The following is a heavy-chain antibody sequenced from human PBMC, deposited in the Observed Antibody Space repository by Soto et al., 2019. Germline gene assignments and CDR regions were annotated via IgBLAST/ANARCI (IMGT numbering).Heavy chain of an antibody. CDR3: ARQPPATAAFDI. J-gene: IGHJ3*02. Sequence: SXTLSLTCTVSGVSISNFYWSWIRQPPGKGLEWIGYSYYSGSTNYNPSLKSRVTMSVDTSKNQLSLNLTSVTAADTAVYYCARQPPATAAFDIWGQGTMVTVSS. V-gene: IGHV4-59*08. D-gene: IGHD5-12*01. CDR1: GVSISNFY. CDR2: SYYSGST.